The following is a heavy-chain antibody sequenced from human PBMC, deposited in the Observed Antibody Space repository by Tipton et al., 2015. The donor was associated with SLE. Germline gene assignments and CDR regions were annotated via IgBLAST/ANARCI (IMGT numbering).Heavy chain of an antibody. CDR3: AREGGSGF. CDR2: ISSSSSTI. J-gene: IGHJ4*02. Sequence: SLRLSCAASGFTFSSYAMSWVRQAPGKGLEWVSYISSSSSTIYYADSVKGRFTISRDNAKNSLYLQMNSLRAEDTAVYYCAREGGSGFWGQGTLVTVSS. V-gene: IGHV3-48*01. D-gene: IGHD3-10*01. CDR1: GFTFSSYA.